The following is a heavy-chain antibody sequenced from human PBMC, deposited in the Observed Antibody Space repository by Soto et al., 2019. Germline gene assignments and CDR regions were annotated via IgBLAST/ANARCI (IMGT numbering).Heavy chain of an antibody. V-gene: IGHV4-61*01. J-gene: IGHJ4*02. D-gene: IGHD1-7*01. CDR2: IYDIGST. Sequence: PSETRSLTCTASGGSVSTGSYYWSWIRQPPGKELEWIGYIYDIGSTNYNPSLKSRVTMSVDTSKNQFFLKLSSVTAADTAVYYCARDSSKWNYWRWGQGTLVTVSS. CDR3: ARDSSKWNYWR. CDR1: GGSVSTGSYY.